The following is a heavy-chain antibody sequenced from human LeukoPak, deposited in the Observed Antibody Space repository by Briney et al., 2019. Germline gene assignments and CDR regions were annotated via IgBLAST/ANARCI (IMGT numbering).Heavy chain of an antibody. CDR2: MNPNSGNT. Sequence: GASVKVSCKASGYTFTSYDINWVRQATGQGLEWMGWMNPNSGNTGYAQKFQGRVTMTRNTSISTAYMELSSLRSEDTPVYYCAREVAYCSSTSCPGVPWGQGTLVTVSS. CDR3: AREVAYCSSTSCPGVP. D-gene: IGHD2-2*01. J-gene: IGHJ4*02. V-gene: IGHV1-8*01. CDR1: GYTFTSYD.